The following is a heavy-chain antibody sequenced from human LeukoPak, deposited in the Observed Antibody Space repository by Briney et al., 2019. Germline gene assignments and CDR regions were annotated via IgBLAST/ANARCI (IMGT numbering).Heavy chain of an antibody. Sequence: GGSLRLSCAASGFTFSSYSMNWVRQAPGKGLEWVSYISGSSGTIYYADPVKGRFTISRDNAKNSLYLQMNSLKGEDTAVYYCARRSGFGVLYYMDVWGKGTTVTVSS. CDR2: ISGSSGTI. D-gene: IGHD3-16*01. V-gene: IGHV3-48*01. CDR3: ARRSGFGVLYYMDV. J-gene: IGHJ6*03. CDR1: GFTFSSYS.